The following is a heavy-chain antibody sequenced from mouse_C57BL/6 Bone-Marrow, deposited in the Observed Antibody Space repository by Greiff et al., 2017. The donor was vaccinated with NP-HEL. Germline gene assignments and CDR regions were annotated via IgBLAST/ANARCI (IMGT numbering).Heavy chain of an antibody. CDR1: GYSFTSYY. CDR3: ARWDGYTFDY. CDR2: IYPGSGNT. V-gene: IGHV1-66*01. J-gene: IGHJ2*01. D-gene: IGHD2-3*01. Sequence: VQLQESGPELVKPGASVKISCKASGYSFTSYYIHWVKQRHGQGLEWIGWIYPGSGNTKYNEKFKGKATLTADTSSSTAYMQLSSLTSEDSAVYYCARWDGYTFDYWGQGTTLTVSS.